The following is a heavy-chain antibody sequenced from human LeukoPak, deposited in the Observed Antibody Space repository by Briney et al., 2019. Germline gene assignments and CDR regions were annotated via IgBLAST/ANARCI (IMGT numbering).Heavy chain of an antibody. CDR2: IKQDGSEK. V-gene: IGHV3-7*01. J-gene: IGHJ4*02. D-gene: IGHD3-10*01. CDR1: GFTFSSYW. Sequence: PGGSLRLSCAASGFTFSSYWMSWVRQAPGKGLEWVANIKQDGSEKIYVDSAKGRFTISRDNAKNSLYLQMDSLRADDTAVYYCGGGLVRGPKDYWGQGTLVTVSS. CDR3: GGGLVRGPKDY.